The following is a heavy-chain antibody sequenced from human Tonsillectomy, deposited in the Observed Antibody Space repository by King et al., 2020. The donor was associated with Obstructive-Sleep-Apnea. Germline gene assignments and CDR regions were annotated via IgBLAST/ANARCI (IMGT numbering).Heavy chain of an antibody. Sequence: QGQLVQSGAEVKKPGASVKVSCKVSGYTLTELSMHWVRQAPGKGLEWMGGFDPEDGKTIYAQKFQGRVTMTEDTSTDTAYMELSSLRSEDTAVYYCATDPGVQLDRRGHYHYGLDVWGQGTTVTVSS. V-gene: IGHV1-24*01. CDR2: FDPEDGKT. CDR3: ATDPGVQLDRRGHYHYGLDV. CDR1: GYTLTELS. D-gene: IGHD1-1*01. J-gene: IGHJ6*02.